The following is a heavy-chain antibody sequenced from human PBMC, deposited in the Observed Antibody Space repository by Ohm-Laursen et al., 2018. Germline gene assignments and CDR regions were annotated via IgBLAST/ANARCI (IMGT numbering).Heavy chain of an antibody. CDR2: IWYDGSNK. CDR1: GFTFSSYG. J-gene: IGHJ4*02. D-gene: IGHD4-17*01. CDR3: AKDDGISVTIDY. V-gene: IGHV3-33*06. Sequence: SLRLSCAASGFTFSSYGMHWVRQAPGKGLEWVAVIWYDGSNKYYADSVKGRFTISRDNSKKTLYLQMNSLRAEDTSVYYCAKDDGISVTIDYWGQGTLVTVSS.